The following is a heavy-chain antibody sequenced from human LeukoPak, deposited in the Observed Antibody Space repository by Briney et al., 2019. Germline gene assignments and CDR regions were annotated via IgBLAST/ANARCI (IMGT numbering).Heavy chain of an antibody. J-gene: IGHJ4*02. D-gene: IGHD4-11*01. CDR3: AREGWTSSNAHDY. CDR2: IYTSGST. CDR1: GGSFSGYY. V-gene: IGHV4-4*07. Sequence: SETLSLTCAVYGGSFSGYYWSWIRQPAGKGLEWIGRIYTSGSTNYSPSLKSRVTMSVDTSKNQFSLKLSSVTAADTAVYYCAREGWTSSNAHDYWGQGTLVTVSS.